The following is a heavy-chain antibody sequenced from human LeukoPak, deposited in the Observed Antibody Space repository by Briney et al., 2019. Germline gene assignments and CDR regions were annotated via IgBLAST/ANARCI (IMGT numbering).Heavy chain of an antibody. V-gene: IGHV1-69*04. J-gene: IGHJ4*02. CDR3: ARDQTVYSSSSDY. CDR1: GGTFSSYA. Sequence: GASVKVSCKASGGTFSSYAISWVRQAPGQGLEWMGRIIPILGIANYAQKFQGRVTITADKSTSTAYMELSSLRSEDTAVYYCARDQTVYSSSSDYWGQGTLVTVSS. CDR2: IIPILGIA. D-gene: IGHD6-13*01.